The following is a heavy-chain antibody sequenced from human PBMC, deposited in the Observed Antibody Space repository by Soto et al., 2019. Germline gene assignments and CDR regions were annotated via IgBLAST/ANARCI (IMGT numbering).Heavy chain of an antibody. D-gene: IGHD3-3*01. CDR1: GFTFGDYA. V-gene: IGHV3-49*03. CDR3: TREKPPTILGVVIYYYGMDV. Sequence: GGSLRLSCTASGFTFGDYAMSWFRQAPGKGLEWEGFIRSKAYGGTTEYAASVKGRFTISRDDSKSIAYLQMNSLKTEDTAVYYCTREKPPTILGVVIYYYGMDVWGQGTTVTISS. CDR2: IRSKAYGGTT. J-gene: IGHJ6*02.